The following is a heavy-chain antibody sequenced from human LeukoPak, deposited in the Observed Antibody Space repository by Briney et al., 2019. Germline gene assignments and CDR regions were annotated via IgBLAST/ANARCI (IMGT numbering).Heavy chain of an antibody. J-gene: IGHJ4*02. CDR1: GDSVSSNSAA. Sequence: SQTLSLTCAISGDSVSSNSAAWNRIRQSPSRGLEWLGRTYYRSKWYNDYAVSVKSRITINPDTSKNQFSLQLNSVTPEDTAVYYCARDDSSGYYLLYYFDYWGQGTLVTVSS. D-gene: IGHD3-22*01. V-gene: IGHV6-1*01. CDR2: TYYRSKWYN. CDR3: ARDDSSGYYLLYYFDY.